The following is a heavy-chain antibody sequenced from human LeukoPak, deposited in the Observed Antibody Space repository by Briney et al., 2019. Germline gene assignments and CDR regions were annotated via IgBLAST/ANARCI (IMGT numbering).Heavy chain of an antibody. Sequence: SETLSLTCTVSGVSISRYYWSWIRQPPGKGLEWIGYISYTGSTNYNASLKSGRTITLDTYHNQISLKLTSVTPADTAVFYCARTAKYYYGSETYYFFDYWGQGTVVTVS. CDR1: GVSISRYY. J-gene: IGHJ4*02. V-gene: IGHV4-59*08. D-gene: IGHD3-10*01. CDR2: ISYTGST. CDR3: ARTAKYYYGSETYYFFDY.